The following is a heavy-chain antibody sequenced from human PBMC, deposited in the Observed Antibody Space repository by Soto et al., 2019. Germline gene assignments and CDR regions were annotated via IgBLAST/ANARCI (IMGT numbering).Heavy chain of an antibody. D-gene: IGHD3-22*01. Sequence: PGGSLRLSCAASGFTFSSYAMSWVRQAPGKGLEWVSAISGSGGSTYYADSVKGRFTISRDNSKNTLYLQMNSLRAGDTAVYYCANIPYYDSSGYYYETNWGQGTLVPSPQ. CDR1: GFTFSSYA. V-gene: IGHV3-23*01. J-gene: IGHJ4*02. CDR3: ANIPYYDSSGYYYETN. CDR2: ISGSGGST.